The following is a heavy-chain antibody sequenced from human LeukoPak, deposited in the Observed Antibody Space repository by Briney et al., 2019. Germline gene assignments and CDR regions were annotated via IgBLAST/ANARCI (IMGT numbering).Heavy chain of an antibody. Sequence: PGGSLRLSCAASGFIFSSYSMSWVRQAPGKGLEWVSVITGSGGNTYYAGSVKGRFTISKDNSKNTVYLQMSSLRVDDTAVYHCAKAASSSWPSYYYGMDVWGQGTTVTVSS. CDR2: ITGSGGNT. V-gene: IGHV3-23*01. D-gene: IGHD6-13*01. J-gene: IGHJ6*02. CDR1: GFIFSSYS. CDR3: AKAASSSWPSYYYGMDV.